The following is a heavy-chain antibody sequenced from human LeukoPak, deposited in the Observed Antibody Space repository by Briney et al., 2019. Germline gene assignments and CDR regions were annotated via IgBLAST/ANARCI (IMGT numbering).Heavy chain of an antibody. CDR3: ARSAVAAPYYYYYMDV. CDR2: INHSGST. D-gene: IGHD2-15*01. Sequence: SETLSLTCAVYGGSFSGYYWSWIRQSPGKGLEWIGEINHSGSTNYNPSLKSRVTIPVDTSKNQFSLKLSSVTAADTAVYYCARSAVAAPYYYYYMDVWGKGTTVTVSS. CDR1: GGSFSGYY. J-gene: IGHJ6*03. V-gene: IGHV4-34*01.